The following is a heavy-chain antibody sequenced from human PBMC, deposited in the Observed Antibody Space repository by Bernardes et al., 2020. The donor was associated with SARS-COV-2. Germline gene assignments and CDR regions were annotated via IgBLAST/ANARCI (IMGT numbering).Heavy chain of an antibody. D-gene: IGHD3-3*01. J-gene: IGHJ6*03. V-gene: IGHV4-59*08. CDR1: GGSISSYY. CDR2: IYYSGST. CDR3: ARLAQVQYYDFWSGPNYYMDV. Sequence: SETLSLTCTVSGGSISSYYWSWIRQPPGTGLEWIGYIYYSGSTNYNPSLKSRVTISVDTSKNQFSLKLSSVTAADTAVYYCARLAQVQYYDFWSGPNYYMDVWGKGTTVTVSS.